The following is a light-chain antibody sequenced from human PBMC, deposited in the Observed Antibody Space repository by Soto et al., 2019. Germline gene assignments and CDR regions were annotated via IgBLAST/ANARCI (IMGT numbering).Light chain of an antibody. V-gene: IGKV1-5*01. Sequence: DIQMNQSPSTLSANKGDRVTITCRASQSISSWLAWYQQKPGKAPKLLIYDASSLESGVPSRFSATVSGTEFSLTITSLQPEDFATYYCQHLFDFLITFGQGTRLEI. J-gene: IGKJ5*01. CDR1: QSISSW. CDR3: QHLFDFLIT. CDR2: DAS.